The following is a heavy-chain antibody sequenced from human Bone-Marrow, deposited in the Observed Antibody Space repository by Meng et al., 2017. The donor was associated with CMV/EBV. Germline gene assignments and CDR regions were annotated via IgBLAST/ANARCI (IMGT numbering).Heavy chain of an antibody. V-gene: IGHV3-15*01. CDR2: IKSKTDGGTT. CDR3: TTDPYISSWTFFDY. CDR1: GFTFSNAW. Sequence: GGSLRLSCAASGFTFSNAWMSWVRQAPGKGLEWVGRIKSKTDGGTTDYAAPVKGRFTISRDDSKSTLYLQMNSLKTEDTAVYYCTTDPYISSWTFFDYWGQGTLVTVSS. J-gene: IGHJ4*02. D-gene: IGHD6-13*01.